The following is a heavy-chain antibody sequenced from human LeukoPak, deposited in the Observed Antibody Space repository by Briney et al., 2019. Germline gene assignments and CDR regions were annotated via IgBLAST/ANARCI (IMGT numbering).Heavy chain of an antibody. D-gene: IGHD3-22*01. V-gene: IGHV4-59*08. CDR2: MYYSGST. CDR1: GGSISTYY. J-gene: IGHJ3*02. CDR3: ARHAYYYDRSGSYEAFDI. Sequence: PSETLSLTCTVSGGSISTYYWSWIRQPPGKGLEWIGSMYYSGSTNYKPSLKSRVAISVDTSKNQFSLKLSSVTAADTAVYYCARHAYYYDRSGSYEAFDIWGQGTMVTVSS.